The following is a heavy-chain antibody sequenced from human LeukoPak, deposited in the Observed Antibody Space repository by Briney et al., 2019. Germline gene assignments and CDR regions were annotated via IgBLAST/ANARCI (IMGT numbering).Heavy chain of an antibody. V-gene: IGHV4-4*07. D-gene: IGHD1-26*01. Sequence: KASETLSLTCSASGGSISGYYWNWIRQPAGKGLEWIGRIYTDGGTFYNPSLKSRVTMSVDTSKNQFSLKLTSVTAADTAVYYCARRVSEVAPTLRNGENWFDPWGRGTLVAVSS. J-gene: IGHJ5*02. CDR3: ARRVSEVAPTLRNGENWFDP. CDR2: IYTDGGT. CDR1: GGSISGYY.